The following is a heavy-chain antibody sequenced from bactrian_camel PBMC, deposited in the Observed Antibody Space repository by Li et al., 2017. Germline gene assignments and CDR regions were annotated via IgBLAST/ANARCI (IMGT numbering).Heavy chain of an antibody. D-gene: IGHD5*01. CDR3: AAALRWSELSLRQFAY. Sequence: HVQLVESGGGSVQAGGSLRLSCAASGATVSTNCMAWFRQAPGMEREGVAYIGNGGSKTQTHYADSVKGRFTISRDSAKNTVYLQLNSLQPEDTGMYYCAAALRWSELSLRQFAYWGQGTQVTVS. CDR2: IGNGGSKTQT. J-gene: IGHJ4*01. V-gene: IGHV3S53*01. CDR1: GATVSTNC.